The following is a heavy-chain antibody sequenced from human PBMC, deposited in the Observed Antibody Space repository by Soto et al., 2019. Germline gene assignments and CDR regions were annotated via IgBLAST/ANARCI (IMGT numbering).Heavy chain of an antibody. J-gene: IGHJ6*02. Sequence: GGSLRLSCAASGFTFSSYAMSWVRQAPGKGLEWVSAFSGSGGSTYYADSVKGRFTISRDNRKNSLYLQINSLRAEDTAVYYCARESGRPFYYYGMDVWGQGTTVTVSS. CDR1: GFTFSSYA. CDR2: FSGSGGST. D-gene: IGHD3-3*01. CDR3: ARESGRPFYYYGMDV. V-gene: IGHV3-23*01.